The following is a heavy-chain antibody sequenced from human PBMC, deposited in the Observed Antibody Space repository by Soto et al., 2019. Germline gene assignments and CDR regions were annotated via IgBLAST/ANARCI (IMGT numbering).Heavy chain of an antibody. D-gene: IGHD6-13*01. CDR1: GGSISRSSYY. CDR3: TRDKSSTTFHARGMDV. V-gene: IGHV4-39*07. CDR2: IYYSGST. J-gene: IGHJ6*02. Sequence: PSEPLSLTSKVSGGSISRSSYYWGWIRLPPGKGLEWIGSIYYSGSTYYSPSLKSRVTIAVDKSKNQFSLRVSSVTVADTAVYFCTRDKSSTTFHARGMDVWGQGTTVT.